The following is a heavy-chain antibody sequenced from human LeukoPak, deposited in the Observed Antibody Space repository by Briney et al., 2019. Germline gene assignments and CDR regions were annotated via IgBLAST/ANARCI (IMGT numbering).Heavy chain of an antibody. CDR3: ARGGHSSSSIFY. V-gene: IGHV4-30-2*01. CDR1: GGSISSGGYY. D-gene: IGHD6-6*01. Sequence: PSETLSLTCTVSGGSISSGGYYWSWIRQPPGKGLEWIGYIYHSGSTYYNPSLKSRVTISVDRSKNQFSLKLSSVTAADTAVYYCARGGHSSSSIFYWGQGTLVTVSS. J-gene: IGHJ4*02. CDR2: IYHSGST.